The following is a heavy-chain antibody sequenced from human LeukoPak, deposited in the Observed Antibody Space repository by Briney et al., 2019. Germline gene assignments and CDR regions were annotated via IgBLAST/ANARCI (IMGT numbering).Heavy chain of an antibody. Sequence: PGGSLRLSCAASGFTFSIYAMTWVHQAPGKGLEWVSAISGSGGSTHYADSVKGRFTISRDNSKHTLYLQMNSLRVDDTAVYYCARRSGDREFEYWGQGTLVTVSS. CDR3: ARRSGDREFEY. V-gene: IGHV3-23*01. J-gene: IGHJ4*02. CDR2: ISGSGGST. D-gene: IGHD7-27*01. CDR1: GFTFSIYA.